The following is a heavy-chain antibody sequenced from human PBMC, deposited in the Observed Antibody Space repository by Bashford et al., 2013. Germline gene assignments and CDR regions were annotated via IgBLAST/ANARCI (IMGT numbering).Heavy chain of an antibody. CDR3: ARNPATVFGVVLNYFDY. CDR2: FYYSGNT. Sequence: ETLSLTCTVSGGSISSSYWSWIRQPPGKGLEWIGYFYYSGNTNSNPSLMSRATISVDTSKNQFSLRLSSVTTADTAVYYCARNPATVFGVVLNYFDYWGQGTLVTVSS. V-gene: IGHV4-59*01. CDR1: GGSISSSY. J-gene: IGHJ4*02. D-gene: IGHD3-3*01.